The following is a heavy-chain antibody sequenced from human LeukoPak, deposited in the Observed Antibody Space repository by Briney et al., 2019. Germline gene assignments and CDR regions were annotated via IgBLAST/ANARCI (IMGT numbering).Heavy chain of an antibody. CDR3: ARRFSYDYVWGSYRYYYFDY. V-gene: IGHV3-48*04. CDR2: ISSSGSTI. CDR1: GFTFSSYA. D-gene: IGHD3-16*02. Sequence: GGSLRLSCAASGFTFSSYAMSWVRQAPGKGLEWVSYISSSGSTIYYADSVKGRFTISRDNAKNSLYLQMNSLRAEDTAVYYCARRFSYDYVWGSYRYYYFDYWGQGTLVTVSS. J-gene: IGHJ4*02.